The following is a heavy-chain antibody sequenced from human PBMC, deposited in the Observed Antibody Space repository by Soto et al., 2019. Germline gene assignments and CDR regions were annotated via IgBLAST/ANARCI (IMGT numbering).Heavy chain of an antibody. D-gene: IGHD3-3*02. CDR1: GYTFLDFY. V-gene: IGHV1-46*01. J-gene: IGHJ4*02. Sequence: QVQLVQSGTEVKKPGASVKVSCKASGYTFLDFYIPWVRQAPGQGLEWMGFINPSGGGTTYAQKFQGRLTMTRDTSTSTVYMELISLRSEDTAIYYCARDKPFSAGYWGQGTLVT. CDR3: ARDKPFSAGY. CDR2: INPSGGGT.